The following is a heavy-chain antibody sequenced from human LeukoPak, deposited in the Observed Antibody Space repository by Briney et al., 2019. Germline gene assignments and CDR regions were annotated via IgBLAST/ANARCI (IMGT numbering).Heavy chain of an antibody. CDR2: INPNSGGT. CDR1: GYTFTAYY. Sequence: ASVKVSCKASGYTFTAYYMHWVRQAPGQGLEWMGWINPNSGGTNYAQKFQGRVTITRNTFISTAYMELSSLRSEDTAVYYCARGGYYYNYYYYYYMDVWGKGTTVTVSS. D-gene: IGHD3-10*01. CDR3: ARGGYYYNYYYYYYMDV. V-gene: IGHV1-2*02. J-gene: IGHJ6*03.